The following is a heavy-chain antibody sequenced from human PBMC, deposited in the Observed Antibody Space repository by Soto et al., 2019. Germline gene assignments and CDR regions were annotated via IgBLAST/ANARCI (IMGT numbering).Heavy chain of an antibody. D-gene: IGHD2-2*01. CDR1: GFTFSSYA. V-gene: IGHV3-23*01. CDR3: AQDKEITSWDQYYYSMDV. CDR2: ISGSGDTT. Sequence: GGSLRLSCAGSGFTFSSYAMSWVRQVPGKGLEWVSAISGSGDTTFYADSVKGRFTISSDNSKNKLYLQMNSLTTEDTATYYCAQDKEITSWDQYYYSMDVWGQQTTVTVSS. J-gene: IGHJ6*02.